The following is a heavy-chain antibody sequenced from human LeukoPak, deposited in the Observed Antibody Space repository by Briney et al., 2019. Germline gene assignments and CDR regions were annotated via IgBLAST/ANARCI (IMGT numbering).Heavy chain of an antibody. D-gene: IGHD3-10*01. Sequence: GGSLRLSCAASGFTVSSNYMSWVRQAPGKGLEWVSVIYSGGSTYYADSVKGRFTISRGNSKNTLYLQMNSLRAEDTAVYYCARTDGSGSYLYDYWGQGTLVTVSS. V-gene: IGHV3-66*01. CDR3: ARTDGSGSYLYDY. CDR2: IYSGGST. J-gene: IGHJ4*02. CDR1: GFTVSSNY.